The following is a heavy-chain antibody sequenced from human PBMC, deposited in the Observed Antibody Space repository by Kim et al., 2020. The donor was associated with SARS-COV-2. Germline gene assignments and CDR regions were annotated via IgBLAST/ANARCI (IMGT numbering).Heavy chain of an antibody. CDR1: GFTFSSYW. Sequence: GGSLRLSCAASGFTFSSYWMSWVRQAPGKGLEWVANIKQDGSEKYYVDSVKGRFTISRDNAKNSLYLQMNSLRAEDTAVYYCAREEGFGESFPDYWGQGTLVTVSS. CDR2: IKQDGSEK. J-gene: IGHJ4*02. V-gene: IGHV3-7*01. D-gene: IGHD3-10*01. CDR3: AREEGFGESFPDY.